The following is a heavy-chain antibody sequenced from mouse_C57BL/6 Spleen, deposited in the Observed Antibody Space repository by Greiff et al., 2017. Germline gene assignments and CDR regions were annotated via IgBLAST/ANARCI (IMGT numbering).Heavy chain of an antibody. CDR3: AVCDDYYDWYCAV. Sequence: VQLQQSGAELAKPGASVKLSCKASGYTFTSYWMHWVKQRPGQGLEWIGYINPSSGYTKYNQKFKDKATLTADKSSSTAYMQLSSLTYEDSAVNYCAVCDDYYDWYCAVWGTGTPVTVSS. CDR1: GYTFTSYW. CDR2: INPSSGYT. J-gene: IGHJ1*03. V-gene: IGHV1-7*01. D-gene: IGHD2-3*01.